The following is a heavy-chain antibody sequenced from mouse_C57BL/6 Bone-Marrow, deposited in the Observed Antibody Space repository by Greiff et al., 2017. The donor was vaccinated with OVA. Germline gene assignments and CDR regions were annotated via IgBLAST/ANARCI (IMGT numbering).Heavy chain of an antibody. Sequence: VQLQQSGAELVRPGASVKLSCKASGYTFTDYYINWVKQRPGQGLEWIARIYPGGGNNYYNEKFKGKATLTAEKSSSTAYMQLSSLTSEDSAVYFCAREGQQGDPWYFDVWGTGTTVTVSS. CDR1: GYTFTDYY. D-gene: IGHD2-13*01. CDR3: AREGQQGDPWYFDV. J-gene: IGHJ1*03. CDR2: IYPGGGNN. V-gene: IGHV1-76*01.